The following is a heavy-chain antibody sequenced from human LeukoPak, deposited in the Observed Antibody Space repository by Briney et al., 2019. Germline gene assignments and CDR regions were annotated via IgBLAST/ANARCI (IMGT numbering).Heavy chain of an antibody. CDR3: ARRQTTVTTPNWFDP. J-gene: IGHJ5*02. CDR2: IYPGDSDT. V-gene: IGHV5-51*01. D-gene: IGHD4-17*01. CDR1: GYSFTSYW. Sequence: GESLKISCKGSGYSFTSYWVGWVRQMPGKGLEWMGIIYPGDSDTRYGPSFQGQVTISADKSISTAYLQWSSLKASDTAMYYCARRQTTVTTPNWFDPWGQGTLVTVSS.